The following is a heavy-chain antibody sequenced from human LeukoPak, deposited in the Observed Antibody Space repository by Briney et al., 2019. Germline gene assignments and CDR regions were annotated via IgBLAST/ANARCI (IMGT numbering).Heavy chain of an antibody. J-gene: IGHJ4*02. V-gene: IGHV3-23*01. CDR1: GFTFSSYA. CDR2: ISGSGDTT. D-gene: IGHD2-21*02. CDR3: AKDYPTASSVTAPLFDS. Sequence: GGSLRLSCAASGFTFSSYAMSWVRQAPGKGLEWVSAISGSGDTTFYADSVKGRFTISRDNSKNTLYLQMNSLSAEDTATYHCAKDYPTASSVTAPLFDSWGQGILVTVSS.